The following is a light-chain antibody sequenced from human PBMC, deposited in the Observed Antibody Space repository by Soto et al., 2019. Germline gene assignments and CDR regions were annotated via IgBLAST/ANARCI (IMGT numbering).Light chain of an antibody. V-gene: IGKV3-15*01. CDR2: GAT. CDR1: QSVSIL. CDR3: QQYNNWPRT. Sequence: EIVLTQSPATLSVSPWERAALSCVASQSVSILLAWYQQKPGQAPRLLIHGATTRATGIPARFGGSGSGTEFTLTISSLQSEDFAVYYCQQYNNWPRTFGQGTKVDI. J-gene: IGKJ1*01.